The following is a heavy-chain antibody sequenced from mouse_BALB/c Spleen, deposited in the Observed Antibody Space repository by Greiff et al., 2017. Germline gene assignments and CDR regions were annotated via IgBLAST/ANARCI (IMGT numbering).Heavy chain of an antibody. J-gene: IGHJ4*01. CDR3: ASLYRAYAMDY. CDR2: ISSGGGST. Sequence: EVKLMESGGGLVKPGGSLKLSCAASGFAFSSYDMSWVRQTPEKRLEWVAYISSGGGSTYYPDTVKGRFTISRDNAKNTLYLQMSSLKSEDTAMYYCASLYRAYAMDYWGQGTSVTVSS. V-gene: IGHV5-12-1*01. CDR1: GFAFSSYD. D-gene: IGHD2-14*01.